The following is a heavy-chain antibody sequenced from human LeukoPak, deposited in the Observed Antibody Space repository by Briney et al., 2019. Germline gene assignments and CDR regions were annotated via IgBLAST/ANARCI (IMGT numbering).Heavy chain of an antibody. D-gene: IGHD3-10*01. Sequence: GGSLRLSCAASGFTVSSNYMSWVRQAPGKGLEWVANIKQDGSEKYYVDSVKGRFTISRDNAKNSLYLQMNSLRAEDTAVYYCARRWFGEKFDYWGQGTLVTVSS. CDR2: IKQDGSEK. J-gene: IGHJ4*02. CDR1: GFTVSSNY. V-gene: IGHV3-7*01. CDR3: ARRWFGEKFDY.